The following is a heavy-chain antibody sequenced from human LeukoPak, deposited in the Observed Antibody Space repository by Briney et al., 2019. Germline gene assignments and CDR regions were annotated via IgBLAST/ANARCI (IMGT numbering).Heavy chain of an antibody. Sequence: PLETLSLTCTVSGGSISSSSFYWGWIRQPPGMGLEWIGSVYYSRSRSTFYNPSLRSRLTISVDTSQNQFSLKLRSVTAADTAVYFCARESFGGASYLDPWGQGTLVTVSS. D-gene: IGHD2-21*01. CDR2: VYYSRSRST. CDR3: ARESFGGASYLDP. V-gene: IGHV4-39*01. J-gene: IGHJ5*02. CDR1: GGSISSSSFY.